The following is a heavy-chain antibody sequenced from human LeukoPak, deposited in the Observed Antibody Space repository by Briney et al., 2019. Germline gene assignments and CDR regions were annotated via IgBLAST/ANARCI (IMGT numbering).Heavy chain of an antibody. CDR2: IYHSGST. Sequence: SETLSLTCTVSGYSISSVYYWGWIRQPPGKGLEWIGSIYHSGSTYYNPSLKSRVTISVDTSKNQFSLKLSSVTAADTAVYCCARDRWLEPGSWFDPWGQGTLVTVSS. D-gene: IGHD1-1*01. J-gene: IGHJ5*02. CDR1: GYSISSVYY. CDR3: ARDRWLEPGSWFDP. V-gene: IGHV4-38-2*02.